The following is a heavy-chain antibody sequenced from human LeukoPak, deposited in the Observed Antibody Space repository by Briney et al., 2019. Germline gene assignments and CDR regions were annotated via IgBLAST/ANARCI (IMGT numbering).Heavy chain of an antibody. D-gene: IGHD6-13*01. J-gene: IGHJ4*02. CDR3: ASSAQQLVSYFDY. CDR1: GFTFSSYA. Sequence: GGSLRLSCAASGFTFSSYAMSWVRQAPGKGLEWVSAISGSGGNTYYADSVKGRFTISRDNSKNTLYLQMNSLRAEDTAVYYCASSAQQLVSYFDYWGQGTLVTVSS. CDR2: ISGSGGNT. V-gene: IGHV3-23*01.